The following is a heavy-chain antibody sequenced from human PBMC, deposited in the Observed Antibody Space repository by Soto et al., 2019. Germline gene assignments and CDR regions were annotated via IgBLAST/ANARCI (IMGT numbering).Heavy chain of an antibody. Sequence: ASVKVSCKASGYTFSIYGINWVRQAPGQGLEWMGWISPDNGNTKYAQKLQGRVTMTTDTSASTAYMELSSLRSEDTAVYYCARHGSAWDYWGQGTLVTVSS. V-gene: IGHV1-18*01. J-gene: IGHJ4*02. CDR3: ARHGSAWDY. CDR2: ISPDNGNT. CDR1: GYTFSIYG. D-gene: IGHD1-26*01.